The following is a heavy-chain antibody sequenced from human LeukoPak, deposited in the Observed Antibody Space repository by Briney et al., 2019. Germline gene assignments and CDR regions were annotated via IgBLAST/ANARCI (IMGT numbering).Heavy chain of an antibody. CDR1: GFSFSNAW. D-gene: IGHD1-26*01. J-gene: IGHJ4*02. Sequence: PGGSLRLSCAASGFSFSNAWMSWVRQAPGKGLEWVGRIRSETDGGTTDYAALVKDRLTISRDDSKNTLYLQMNSLRADDTAVYYCTTDLRWEVAPLDYWGQGTLVTVSS. V-gene: IGHV3-15*01. CDR2: IRSETDGGTT. CDR3: TTDLRWEVAPLDY.